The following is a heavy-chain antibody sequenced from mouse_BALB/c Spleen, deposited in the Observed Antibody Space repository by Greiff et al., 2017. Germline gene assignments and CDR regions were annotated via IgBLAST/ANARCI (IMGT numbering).Heavy chain of an antibody. V-gene: IGHV1-54*01. J-gene: IGHJ4*01. CDR1: GYAFTNYL. D-gene: IGHD1-1*01. CDR3: TIYYYGAMDY. Sequence: VKLMESGAELVRPGTSVKVSCKASGYAFTNYLIEWVKQRPGQGLEWIGVINPGSGGTNYNEKFKGKATLTADKSSSTAYMQLSSLTSDDSAVYFCTIYYYGAMDYWGQGTSVTVSS. CDR2: INPGSGGT.